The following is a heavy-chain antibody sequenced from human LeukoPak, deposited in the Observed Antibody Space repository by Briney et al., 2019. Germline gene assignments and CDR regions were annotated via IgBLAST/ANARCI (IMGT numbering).Heavy chain of an antibody. CDR3: AKAYSGSYYLDRDYFDF. Sequence: GGSLRLSCAASGFTFSSYGMHWVRQAPGKGLEWVAFIRYDGSNKYYADSVKGRFTISRDNSKNTLYLQMNSLRAEDTAVYYCAKAYSGSYYLDRDYFDFWGLGTLVTVSS. CDR2: IRYDGSNK. J-gene: IGHJ4*02. D-gene: IGHD1-26*01. V-gene: IGHV3-30*02. CDR1: GFTFSSYG.